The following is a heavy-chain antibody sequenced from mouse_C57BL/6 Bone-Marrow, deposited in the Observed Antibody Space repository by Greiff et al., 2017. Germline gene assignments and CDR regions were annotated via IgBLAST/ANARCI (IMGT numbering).Heavy chain of an antibody. CDR3: ARNYGNLYWYFDV. Sequence: EVQLQQSGPELGKPGASVKIAGKASGYAVTDYYMNWVKGSHGSRLEWVGDLNPNNGGTSYNQKFKGKATLTVDKSSSTAYMELRSLTSEDSAVYYCARNYGNLYWYFDVWGTGTTVSGSS. CDR2: LNPNNGGT. CDR1: GYAVTDYY. J-gene: IGHJ1*03. V-gene: IGHV1-26*01. D-gene: IGHD2-1*01.